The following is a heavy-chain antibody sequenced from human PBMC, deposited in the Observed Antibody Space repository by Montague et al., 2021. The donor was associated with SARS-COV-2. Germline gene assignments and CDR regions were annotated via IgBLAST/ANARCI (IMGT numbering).Heavy chain of an antibody. V-gene: IGHV4-39*01. Sequence: SETLSLTCTVSGDSISSSNYYWSWIRQPPGKGLEWIGSIYYRGSTYYNPSLKSRVTISVDTSMNQFSLKLSSVTAADTAVYYCARHGEISTIVGWCFFDLWGRGTLVTVSS. CDR3: ARHGEISTIVGWCFFDL. CDR1: GDSISSSNYY. CDR2: IYYRGST. J-gene: IGHJ2*01. D-gene: IGHD5-24*01.